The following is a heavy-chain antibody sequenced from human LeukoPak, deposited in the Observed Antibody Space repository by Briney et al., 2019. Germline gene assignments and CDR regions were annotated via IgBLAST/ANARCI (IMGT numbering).Heavy chain of an antibody. CDR3: AREVYSYALDALDL. CDR2: ISMDGIQE. CDR1: GFTFSSYA. Sequence: GGSLRLSCAASGFTFSSYAMSWVRQAPGKGLEWVAVISMDGIQEYYADSVKGRFSISGDNSKNTLYLQMNSLRSEDTAVYYCAREVYSYALDALDLWGQGTMVTVSS. J-gene: IGHJ3*01. D-gene: IGHD5-18*01. V-gene: IGHV3-30*04.